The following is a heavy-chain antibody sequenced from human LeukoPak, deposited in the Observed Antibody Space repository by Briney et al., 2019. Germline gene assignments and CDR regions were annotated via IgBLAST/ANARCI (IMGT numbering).Heavy chain of an antibody. V-gene: IGHV4-38-2*02. D-gene: IGHD2-21*01. CDR1: GYPISSGYY. CDR3: TRGGDSYLGSSDY. CDR2: IYHSGST. J-gene: IGHJ4*02. Sequence: SETLSLTCSVSGYPISSGYYWGWTRQPPGKGLEWIGSIYHSGSTYHNPSLKSRVTISVDTSKNQLSLKLSSVTAADSAVYYCTRGGDSYLGSSDYWGQGTLVTVSS.